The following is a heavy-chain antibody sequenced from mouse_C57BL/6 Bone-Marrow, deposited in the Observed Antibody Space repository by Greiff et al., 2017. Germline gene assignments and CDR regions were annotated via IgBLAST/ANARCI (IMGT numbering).Heavy chain of an antibody. D-gene: IGHD1-1*01. V-gene: IGHV5-17*01. CDR1: GFTFSDYG. CDR2: ISSGSSTI. CDR3: ARGITTVVAPYAMDY. Sequence: EVMLVESGGGLVKPGGSLKLSCAASGFTFSDYGMHWVRQAPEKGLEWVAYISSGSSTIYYADTVKGRFTISRDNAKNTLFLQMTSLRSEDTAMYYCARGITTVVAPYAMDYWGQGTSVTVSS. J-gene: IGHJ4*01.